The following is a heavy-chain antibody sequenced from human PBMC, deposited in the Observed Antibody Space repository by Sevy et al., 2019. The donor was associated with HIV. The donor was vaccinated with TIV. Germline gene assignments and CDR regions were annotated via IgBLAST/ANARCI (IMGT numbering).Heavy chain of an antibody. CDR2: ISGSGGST. Sequence: GGSLRLSCAASGFTFSSYAMSWVRQAPGKGLEWVSAISGSGGSTYYADSVKGRFTISRDNSKNRWYLQMNSLGAEDTAVYYCAKDLGYYDFWSGYYFGTDYYYYYGMDVWGQGTTVTVSS. V-gene: IGHV3-23*01. CDR3: AKDLGYYDFWSGYYFGTDYYYYYGMDV. J-gene: IGHJ6*02. CDR1: GFTFSSYA. D-gene: IGHD3-3*01.